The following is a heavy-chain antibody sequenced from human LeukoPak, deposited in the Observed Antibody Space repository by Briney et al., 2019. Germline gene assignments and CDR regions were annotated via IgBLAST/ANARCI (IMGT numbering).Heavy chain of an antibody. CDR3: ARIAPLGIMITFGGVIDRYNWFDP. Sequence: ASVKVSCKASGYTFTSYGISWVRQAPGQGLEWMGWISAYNGNTNYAQKLQGRVTMTTDTSTGTAYMELRSLRSDDTAVYYCARIAPLGIMITFGGVIDRYNWFDPWGQGTLVTVSS. J-gene: IGHJ5*02. D-gene: IGHD3-16*02. V-gene: IGHV1-18*01. CDR1: GYTFTSYG. CDR2: ISAYNGNT.